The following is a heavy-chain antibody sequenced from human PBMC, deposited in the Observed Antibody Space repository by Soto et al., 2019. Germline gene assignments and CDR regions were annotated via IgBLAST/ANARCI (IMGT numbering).Heavy chain of an antibody. J-gene: IGHJ6*02. CDR2: ISSDGTSR. CDR1: GFTFSSYG. Sequence: QVHLVESGGGVVQPGRSLRLSCAASGFTFSSYGMHWVRQAPGKGLEWVAVISSDGTSRFYADSVKGRFTISRDNSKNTLYLQMTSLRAEDTAMYYCAKVRVKDYYYYAMDVWGQGTTVTVSS. D-gene: IGHD4-4*01. V-gene: IGHV3-30*18. CDR3: AKVRVKDYYYYAMDV.